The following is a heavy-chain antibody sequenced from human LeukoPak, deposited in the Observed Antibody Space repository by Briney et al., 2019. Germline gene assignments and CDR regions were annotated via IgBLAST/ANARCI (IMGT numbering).Heavy chain of an antibody. J-gene: IGHJ4*02. CDR1: GFTFSSYE. CDR2: ISSSGTLI. D-gene: IGHD2-21*01. CDR3: AREKTACGGDCYDS. V-gene: IGHV3-48*03. Sequence: GGSLRLSCAASGFTFSSYEMNWVRQAPGKGLEWVSYISSSGTLIHYADSVKGRFTISRDNAKNSLFLQMNSLRAEDTAVYYCAREKTACGGDCYDSWGQGTPVTVSS.